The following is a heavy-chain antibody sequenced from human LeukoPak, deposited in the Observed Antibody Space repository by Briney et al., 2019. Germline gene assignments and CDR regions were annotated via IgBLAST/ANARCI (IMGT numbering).Heavy chain of an antibody. D-gene: IGHD4-17*01. CDR3: ARRPTVTSLAPLDY. J-gene: IGHJ4*02. CDR2: IYYSGST. CDR1: GGSTSSSSYY. Sequence: SETLSLTCTVSGGSTSSSSYYWGWIRQPPGKGLEWIGSIYYSGSTYYNPSLKSRVTISVDTSKNQFSLKLSSVTAADTAVYYCARRPTVTSLAPLDYWGQGTLVTVSS. V-gene: IGHV4-39*07.